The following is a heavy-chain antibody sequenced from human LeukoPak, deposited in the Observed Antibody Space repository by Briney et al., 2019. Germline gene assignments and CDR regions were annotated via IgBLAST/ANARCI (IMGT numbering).Heavy chain of an antibody. D-gene: IGHD4-17*01. V-gene: IGHV1-2*02. CDR2: INPNSGGT. J-gene: IGHJ6*02. CDR1: GYTFTGCY. Sequence: ASVKVSRKASGYTFTGCYMHWVRQAPGQGLEWMGWINPNSGGTNYAQKFQGRVTMTRDTSISTAYMELSRLRSDDTAVYYCARELNYGDSIYYYYGMDVWGQGTTVTVSS. CDR3: ARELNYGDSIYYYYGMDV.